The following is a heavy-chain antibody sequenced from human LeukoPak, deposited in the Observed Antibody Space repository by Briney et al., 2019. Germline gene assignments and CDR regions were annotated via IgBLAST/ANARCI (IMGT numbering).Heavy chain of an antibody. CDR2: IKPDSGSS. J-gene: IGHJ4*02. V-gene: IGHV1-2*02. D-gene: IGHD6-19*01. Sequence: ASVKVSCKASGYTFTAYYIHWLRQAPGQGPEWMGWIKPDSGSSHYAQKFQGRVTMTRDTSSNSAYMDLTRLKSDDTAVYYCARARVPIAVAGLYYFDYWGQGALVTVSS. CDR1: GYTFTAYY. CDR3: ARARVPIAVAGLYYFDY.